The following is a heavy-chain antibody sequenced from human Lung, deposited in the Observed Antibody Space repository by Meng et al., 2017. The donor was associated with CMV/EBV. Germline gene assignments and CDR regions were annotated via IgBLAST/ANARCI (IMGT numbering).Heavy chain of an antibody. V-gene: IGHV4-4*02. CDR2: VYHSGST. Sequence: SETLSLTXALSGGSISSGHWWSWVRQPPLKGLEWIGEVYHSGSTNYNPSLKSRVTISLDKSKNHFSLKLTSVTAADTAVYYCARATIAAATMNWFDSWGQGALVTVSS. CDR1: GGSISSGHW. CDR3: ARATIAAATMNWFDS. D-gene: IGHD6-25*01. J-gene: IGHJ5*01.